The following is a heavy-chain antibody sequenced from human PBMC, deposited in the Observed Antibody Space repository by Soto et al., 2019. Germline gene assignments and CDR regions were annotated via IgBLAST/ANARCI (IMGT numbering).Heavy chain of an antibody. J-gene: IGHJ6*02. CDR2: IYYSGST. CDR3: AGYSGSSKWVYYYYGMDV. CDR1: EGSSRGRGCY. Sequence: LSDPCSVAEGSSRGRGCYRIIKQQPPGKGLEWIGYIYYSGSTNYNPSLKSRVTISVYTSKNQFSLKLSSVTAADTAVYYCAGYSGSSKWVYYYYGMDVWGHGTTDTVSS. V-gene: IGHV4-61*08. D-gene: IGHD6-6*01.